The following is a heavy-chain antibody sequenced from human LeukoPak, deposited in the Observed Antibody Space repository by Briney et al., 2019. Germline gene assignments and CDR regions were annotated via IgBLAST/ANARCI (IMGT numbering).Heavy chain of an antibody. J-gene: IGHJ3*02. CDR1: GSTLTELS. V-gene: IGHV1-24*01. Sequence: ASVKVSCKVSGSTLTELSIHWVGQAPGEGLEWMGGFDPEDAETVYAQKFQGRVAMTEDPSTDTGYLELSSLRSEDTAVYYCVTDSLTPYTSSWNPVFDIWGLGTLVTVSS. D-gene: IGHD6-13*01. CDR3: VTDSLTPYTSSWNPVFDI. CDR2: FDPEDAET.